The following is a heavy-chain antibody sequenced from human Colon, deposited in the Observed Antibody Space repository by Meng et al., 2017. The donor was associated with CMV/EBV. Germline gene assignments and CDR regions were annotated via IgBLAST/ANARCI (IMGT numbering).Heavy chain of an antibody. V-gene: IGHV1-2*02. D-gene: IGHD3-22*01. J-gene: IGHJ5*02. CDR1: ARHD. CDR2: INPNHGDT. Sequence: ARHDMHWVRQAPGQGPEWMGWINPNHGDTNYAQKFQGRISVTRDTSTSTVYMDLSGLNSDDAAIYYCARDPLFYYDSSRYYGNWFDPWGQGTLVTVSS. CDR3: ARDPLFYYDSSRYYGNWFDP.